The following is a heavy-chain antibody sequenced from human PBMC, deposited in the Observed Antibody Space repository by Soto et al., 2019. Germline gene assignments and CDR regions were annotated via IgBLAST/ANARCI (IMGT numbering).Heavy chain of an antibody. CDR1: GYSFTSYW. CDR3: ASPASTGTKRYYYYGMDV. CDR2: IYPGDSDT. J-gene: IGHJ6*02. V-gene: IGHV5-51*01. D-gene: IGHD1-1*01. Sequence: GESLKISCKGSGYSFTSYWIGWVRQMPGKGLEWMGIIYPGDSDTRYSPSFQGQVTISADKSISTAYLQWSSLKASDTAMYYCASPASTGTKRYYYYGMDVWGQGTTVTVSS.